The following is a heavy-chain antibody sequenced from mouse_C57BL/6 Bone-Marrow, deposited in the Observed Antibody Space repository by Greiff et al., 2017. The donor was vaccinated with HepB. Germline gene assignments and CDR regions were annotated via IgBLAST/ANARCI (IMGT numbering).Heavy chain of an antibody. Sequence: QVQLKQPGAELVKPGASVKLSCKASGYTFTSYWMHWVKQRPGQGLEWIGMIHPNSGSTNYNEKFKSKATLTVDKSSSTAYMQLSSLTSEDSAVYYCASDYASFAYWGQGTLVTVSA. V-gene: IGHV1-64*01. CDR1: GYTFTSYW. CDR2: IHPNSGST. D-gene: IGHD1-1*02. CDR3: ASDYASFAY. J-gene: IGHJ3*01.